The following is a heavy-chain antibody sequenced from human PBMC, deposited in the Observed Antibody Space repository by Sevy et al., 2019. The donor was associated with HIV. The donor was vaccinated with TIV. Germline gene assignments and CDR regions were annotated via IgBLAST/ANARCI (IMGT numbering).Heavy chain of an antibody. CDR3: ARVPGDGYNSPAFDY. CDR1: GFTFSSYW. Sequence: GGSLRLSCAASGFTFSSYWMHWVRQAPGKGLVWVARIKNDGSSTRYADFVKGRFTISRDNAKNTLYLQMNSLRAGDMCAYYCARVPGDGYNSPAFDYWGRGTLVTVSS. CDR2: IKNDGSST. D-gene: IGHD5-12*01. J-gene: IGHJ4*02. V-gene: IGHV3-74*01.